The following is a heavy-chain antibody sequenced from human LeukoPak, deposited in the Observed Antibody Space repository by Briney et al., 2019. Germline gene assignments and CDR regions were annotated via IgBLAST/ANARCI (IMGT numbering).Heavy chain of an antibody. V-gene: IGHV1-8*03. CDR3: ARYRTALDY. CDR1: GYTFTGYY. CDR2: MNPNSGNT. D-gene: IGHD4-17*01. J-gene: IGHJ4*02. Sequence: ASVKVSCKASGYTFTGYYMHWVRQATGQGLEWMGWMNPNSGNTGYAQKFQGRVTITRNTSISTAYMELSSLRSEDTAVYYCARYRTALDYWGQGTLVTVSS.